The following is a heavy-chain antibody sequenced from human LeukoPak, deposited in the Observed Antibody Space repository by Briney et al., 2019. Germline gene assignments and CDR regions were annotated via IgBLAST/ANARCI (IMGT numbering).Heavy chain of an antibody. V-gene: IGHV1-46*01. CDR1: GYTFTSYY. CDR3: ARAHQSYYDSSGYYSGVDY. CDR2: MNPSGGST. J-gene: IGHJ4*02. Sequence: ASVKVSCKASGYTFTSYYMHWVRQAPGQGLEWMGIMNPSGGSTSYAQKFQGRVTVTRDTSTSTVYMELSSLRSEDTAVYYCARAHQSYYDSSGYYSGVDYWGQGTLVTVSS. D-gene: IGHD3-22*01.